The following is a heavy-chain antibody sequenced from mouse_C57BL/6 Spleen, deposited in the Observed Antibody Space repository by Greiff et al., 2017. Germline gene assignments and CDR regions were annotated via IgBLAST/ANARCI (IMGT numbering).Heavy chain of an antibody. CDR2: ISYDGSN. D-gene: IGHD2-2*01. CDR3: AYTMVTTVPYAMDY. V-gene: IGHV3-6*01. J-gene: IGHJ4*01. CDR1: GYSITSGYY. Sequence: EVQLQESGPGLVKPSQSLSLTCSVTGYSITSGYYWNWIRQFPGNKLEWMGYISYDGSNNYNPSLKNRISITRDTSKNQFFLKLNSVTTEDTATYYCAYTMVTTVPYAMDYWGQGTSVTVSS.